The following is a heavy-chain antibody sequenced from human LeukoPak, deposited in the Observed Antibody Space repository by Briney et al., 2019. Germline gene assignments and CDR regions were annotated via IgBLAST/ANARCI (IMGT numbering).Heavy chain of an antibody. D-gene: IGHD5-24*01. CDR2: IKTDGSST. J-gene: IGHJ4*02. Sequence: PGGSLRLSCAASGFTVSSNYMSWVRQAPGKGLVWVSRIKTDGSSTTYADSVKGRFTISRDNAKNTLYLQMSSLRAEDTAVYYCARWKDGYNRGGFDYWGQGTLVTVSS. CDR1: GFTVSSNY. V-gene: IGHV3-74*01. CDR3: ARWKDGYNRGGFDY.